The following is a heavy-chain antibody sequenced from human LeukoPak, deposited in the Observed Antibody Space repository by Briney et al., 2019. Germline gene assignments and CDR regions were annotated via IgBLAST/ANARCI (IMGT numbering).Heavy chain of an antibody. V-gene: IGHV3-23*01. CDR1: GLTFSSYA. D-gene: IGHD2-15*01. J-gene: IGHJ4*02. CDR3: AKEGAFDRYCSGGSCYIDY. Sequence: PGGSLRLSCAASGLTFSSYAMTWVRQAPGKELEWVSGISGSGGSTYYADSAKGRFTISRDNSKNTLYLQMNSLRAEDTAVYYCAKEGAFDRYCSGGSCYIDYWGQGTLVTVSS. CDR2: ISGSGGST.